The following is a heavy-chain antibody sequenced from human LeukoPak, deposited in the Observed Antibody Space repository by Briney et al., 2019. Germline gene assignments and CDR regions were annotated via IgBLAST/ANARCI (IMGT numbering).Heavy chain of an antibody. D-gene: IGHD1-26*01. V-gene: IGHV4-59*01. CDR1: GGSISSYY. J-gene: IGHJ6*03. CDR3: ARGPGYSGSYYGPYYYYYMDV. CDR2: IYYSGST. Sequence: SETLSLTCTVSGGSISSYYWSWIRQPPGKGLEWIGYIYYSGSTNYNPSLKSRVTISVDTSKNQFSLKLSSVTAADTAVYYFARGPGYSGSYYGPYYYYYMDVWGKGTTVTVSS.